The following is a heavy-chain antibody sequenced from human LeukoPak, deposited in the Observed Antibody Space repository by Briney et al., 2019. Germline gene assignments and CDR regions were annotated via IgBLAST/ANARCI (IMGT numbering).Heavy chain of an antibody. CDR2: IYYSGST. J-gene: IGHJ4*02. CDR3: ARDTAVAL. V-gene: IGHV4-59*01. D-gene: IGHD4-23*01. CDR1: GGSISGYY. Sequence: MSSETLSLTCSVSGGSISGYYWSWIRQPPGKGLEWIGNIYYSGSTNYNPSLKSRVTISVDTSKNQFSLKLSSVTAADTAMYYCARDTAVALWGQGTLVTVSS.